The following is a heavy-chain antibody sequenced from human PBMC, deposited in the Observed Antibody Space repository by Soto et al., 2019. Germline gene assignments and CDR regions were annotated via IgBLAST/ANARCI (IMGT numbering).Heavy chain of an antibody. D-gene: IGHD3-10*01. V-gene: IGHV4-39*01. CDR1: GGSISSSSYY. J-gene: IGHJ4*02. Sequence: QLQLQESGPGLVKPSETLSLTCTVSGGSISSSSYYWGWIRPPPGKGLEWIGSIYYSGSTYYNPSLKSRVTISVDTSKNQFSLKLSSVTAADTAVYYCARRATMVRGARTIDYWGQGTLVTVSS. CDR3: ARRATMVRGARTIDY. CDR2: IYYSGST.